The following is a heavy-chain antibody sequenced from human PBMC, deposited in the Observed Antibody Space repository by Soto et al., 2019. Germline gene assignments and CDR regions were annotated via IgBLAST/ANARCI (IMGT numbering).Heavy chain of an antibody. CDR3: ARKGAAWGFGYYGMDV. V-gene: IGHV4-59*08. J-gene: IGHJ6*02. D-gene: IGHD6-13*01. CDR1: GGSISSYY. Sequence: PSETLSLTCTVSGGSISSYYWSWIRQPPGKGLEWIGYIYYSGSTNYNPSLKSRVTISVDTSKNQFSLKLSSVTAADTAVYYCARKGAAWGFGYYGMDVWGQGTTVTVS. CDR2: IYYSGST.